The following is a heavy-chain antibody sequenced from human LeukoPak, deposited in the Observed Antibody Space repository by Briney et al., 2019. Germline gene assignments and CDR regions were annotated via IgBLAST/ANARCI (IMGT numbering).Heavy chain of an antibody. CDR2: AYNNGDT. Sequence: GGSLRLSCAGAGFAVTTNHMAWVRQAPGKGLECVSIAYNNGDTFYEDSVRGRFTISRDISTNTVDLLMNSLRPEDTAVYYCSPSRAAGGKTDYSGQGTLVTVSS. V-gene: IGHV3-53*01. D-gene: IGHD3-16*01. CDR3: SPSRAAGGKTDY. J-gene: IGHJ4*02. CDR1: GFAVTTNH.